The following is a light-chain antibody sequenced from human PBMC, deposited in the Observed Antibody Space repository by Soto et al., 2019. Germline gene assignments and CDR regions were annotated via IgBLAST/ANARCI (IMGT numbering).Light chain of an antibody. V-gene: IGKV3-11*01. J-gene: IGKJ4*01. CDR3: QQRNSWPPT. Sequence: EIVLTQSPATLYLSPGERATLSCRASQSVSTDLAWFLQKPGQAPRLLIYDASNRATGIPARFSGGGSGTDFTLTISSLEPEDFAVYYCQQRNSWPPTFGGGTKVEIK. CDR2: DAS. CDR1: QSVSTD.